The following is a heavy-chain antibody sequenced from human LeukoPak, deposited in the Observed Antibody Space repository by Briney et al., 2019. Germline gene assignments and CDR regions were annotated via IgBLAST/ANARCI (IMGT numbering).Heavy chain of an antibody. CDR1: GFTFSSCA. D-gene: IGHD1-26*01. V-gene: IGHV3-30-3*01. CDR3: AKAPRRATDY. Sequence: PGGSLRLSCAASGFTFSSCAMHWVRQAPGKGLEWVAVISYDGSNKYYADSVKGRFTISRDNSKNTLYLQMNSLRAEDTAVYYCAKAPRRATDYWGQGTLVTVSS. CDR2: ISYDGSNK. J-gene: IGHJ4*02.